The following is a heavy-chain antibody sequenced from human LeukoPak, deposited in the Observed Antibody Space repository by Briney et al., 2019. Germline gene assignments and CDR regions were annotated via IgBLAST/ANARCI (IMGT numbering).Heavy chain of an antibody. V-gene: IGHV3-53*01. CDR2: IYSGGST. Sequence: GGSLRLSCAASGFTVSSNYMSWVRQAPGKGLEWVSVIYSGGSTYYADSAKGRFTISRDNSKNTLYLQMNSLRAEDTAVYYCARAPTVTGSYYYYYMDVWGKGTTVTVSS. CDR1: GFTVSSNY. J-gene: IGHJ6*03. D-gene: IGHD4-11*01. CDR3: ARAPTVTGSYYYYYMDV.